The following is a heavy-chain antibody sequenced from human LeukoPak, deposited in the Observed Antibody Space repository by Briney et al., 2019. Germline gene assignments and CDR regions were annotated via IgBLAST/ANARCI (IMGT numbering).Heavy chain of an antibody. CDR1: GYSFTSYW. D-gene: IGHD5-18*01. CDR2: IYPGDSDT. Sequence: GESLKISCKGSGYSFTSYWIGWVRQMPGKGLEWMGIIYPGDSDTGYSPSFQGQVTISADKSISTAYLQWSSLKASDTAMYYCARHPLLYSYGSYYYYYGMDVWGQGTTVTVSS. J-gene: IGHJ6*02. V-gene: IGHV5-51*01. CDR3: ARHPLLYSYGSYYYYYGMDV.